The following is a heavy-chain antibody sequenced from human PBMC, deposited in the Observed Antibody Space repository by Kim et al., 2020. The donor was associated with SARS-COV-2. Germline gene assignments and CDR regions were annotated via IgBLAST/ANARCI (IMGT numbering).Heavy chain of an antibody. Sequence: SETLSLTCTVSGGSISSYYWSWIRQPPGKGLEWIGYIYYSGSTNYNPSLKSRVTISVDTSKNQFSLKLSSVTAADTAVYYCARRVVVVAATYYYYYMDV. CDR2: IYYSGST. CDR3: ARRVVVVAATYYYYYMDV. J-gene: IGHJ6*03. V-gene: IGHV4-59*01. CDR1: GGSISSYY. D-gene: IGHD2-15*01.